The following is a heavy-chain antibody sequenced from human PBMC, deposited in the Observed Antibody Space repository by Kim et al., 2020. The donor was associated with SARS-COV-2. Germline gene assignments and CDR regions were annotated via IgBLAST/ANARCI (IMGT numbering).Heavy chain of an antibody. CDR1: GFRVSNYY. CDR3: GRDWAMGGNSNRPIDY. CDR2: IKPDGSQN. J-gene: IGHJ4*02. D-gene: IGHD6-19*01. Sequence: GGSLRLSCAASGFRVSNYYMSWVRQAPGKGLEWVAYIKPDGSQNYYVDSVKGRFTISRDNAKNSLYLQMNSLRAEDTAVYYCGRDWAMGGNSNRPIDYWGQGTLVTVSS. V-gene: IGHV3-7*01.